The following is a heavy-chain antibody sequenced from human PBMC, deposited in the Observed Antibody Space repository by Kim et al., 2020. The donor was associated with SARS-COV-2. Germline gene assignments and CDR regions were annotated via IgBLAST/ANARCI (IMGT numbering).Heavy chain of an antibody. V-gene: IGHV4-59*01. CDR3: ARFYYDSSGYYGYFDY. J-gene: IGHJ4*02. CDR1: GGSISSYY. Sequence: SETLSLTCTVSGGSISSYYWSWIRQPPGKGLEWIGYIYYSGSTNYNPSLKSRVTISVDTPKNQFSLKLSSVTAADTAVYYCARFYYDSSGYYGYFDYWGQGTLVTVSS. CDR2: IYYSGST. D-gene: IGHD3-22*01.